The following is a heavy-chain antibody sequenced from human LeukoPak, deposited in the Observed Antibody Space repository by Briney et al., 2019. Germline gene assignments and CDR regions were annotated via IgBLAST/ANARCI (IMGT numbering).Heavy chain of an antibody. D-gene: IGHD6-13*01. V-gene: IGHV1-24*01. Sequence: ASVKVSCKVSGYTLTELSMHWVRQAPGKGLEWGGGFYTQDGETIYAQKFQGRVTMTADTSTDTAYIELSSLRSEDTAVYYCAYSSSWSPLRYYYGMDVWGQGTTVTVSS. CDR2: FYTQDGET. CDR1: GYTLTELS. CDR3: AYSSSWSPLRYYYGMDV. J-gene: IGHJ6*02.